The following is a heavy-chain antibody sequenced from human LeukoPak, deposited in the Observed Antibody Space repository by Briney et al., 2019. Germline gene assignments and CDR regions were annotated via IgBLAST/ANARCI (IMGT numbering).Heavy chain of an antibody. CDR2: MNPNSGNT. D-gene: IGHD3-10*01. V-gene: IGHV1-8*01. CDR1: GYTFTSYD. Sequence: ASVKVSCKASGYTFTSYDINWVRQATGQGLEWMGWMNPNSGNTGYAQKFQGRVTMTRNTSISTAYMELSSLSSEDTAVYYCARRSGGLWYFDLWGRGTLVTVSS. CDR3: ARRSGGLWYFDL. J-gene: IGHJ2*01.